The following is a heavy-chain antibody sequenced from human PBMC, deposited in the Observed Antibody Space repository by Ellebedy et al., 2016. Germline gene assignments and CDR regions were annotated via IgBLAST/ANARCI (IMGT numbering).Heavy chain of an antibody. Sequence: GESLKISCAASGFTFRNFGMHWVRQAPGKGLEWVAVIWYDASNKYYADSVTGRFTISRDNSKNTLSLQMNSLRAEDTAVYYCGRGLIGVRGTDYWGRGTLVTVSS. CDR1: GFTFRNFG. CDR3: GRGLIGVRGTDY. V-gene: IGHV3-33*01. D-gene: IGHD6-19*01. J-gene: IGHJ4*02. CDR2: IWYDASNK.